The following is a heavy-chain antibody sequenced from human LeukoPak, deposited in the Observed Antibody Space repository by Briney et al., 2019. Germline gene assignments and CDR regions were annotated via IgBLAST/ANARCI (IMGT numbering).Heavy chain of an antibody. CDR3: AKDIDRREYSSSPSFDY. V-gene: IGHV3-9*01. J-gene: IGHJ4*02. Sequence: PGGSLRLSCAASGFTFDDYAMHWVRQAPGKGLEWVSGISWNSGSIGYADSVKGRFTISRDNAKNSLYLQMSSLRAEDTALYYCAKDIDRREYSSSPSFDYWGQGTLVTVSS. CDR2: ISWNSGSI. D-gene: IGHD6-6*01. CDR1: GFTFDDYA.